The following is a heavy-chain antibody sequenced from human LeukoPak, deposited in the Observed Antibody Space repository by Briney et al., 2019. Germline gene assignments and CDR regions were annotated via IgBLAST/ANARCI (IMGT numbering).Heavy chain of an antibody. V-gene: IGHV3-23*01. Sequence: PGGSLRLSCAAPGFTFNNYAMSWVRQAPGKGLEGVSTITGSGGSTYYADSVKGRFTISRDNSNNTLYLQMNSLRAEDTAVYYCAKSRDSSGYYLSYFDYWGQGTLVTVSS. D-gene: IGHD3-22*01. CDR3: AKSRDSSGYYLSYFDY. CDR2: ITGSGGST. J-gene: IGHJ4*02. CDR1: GFTFNNYA.